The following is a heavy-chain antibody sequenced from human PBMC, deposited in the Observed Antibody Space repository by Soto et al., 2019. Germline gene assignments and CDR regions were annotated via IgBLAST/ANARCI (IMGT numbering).Heavy chain of an antibody. Sequence: GGSLRLSCVASGFSFSVYTMNWVRQAPGKGLEWVSAISSTSTYIYYADSVKGRFTISRDNSKSTLFLQMNSLGAEDTALYYCAKVYGGNSVADYYFDSWGQGTQVTVSS. J-gene: IGHJ4*02. CDR3: AKVYGGNSVADYYFDS. CDR2: ISSTSTYI. V-gene: IGHV3-21*01. D-gene: IGHD4-17*01. CDR1: GFSFSVYT.